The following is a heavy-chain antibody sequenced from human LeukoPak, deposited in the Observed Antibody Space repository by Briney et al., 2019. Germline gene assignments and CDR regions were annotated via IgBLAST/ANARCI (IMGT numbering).Heavy chain of an antibody. CDR3: AREGDYDFWNTYSPRFDY. Sequence: PSETLSLTCTVSGGSISSYYWSWIRQPAGKGLEWIGRIYTSGSTNYNPSLKSRVTMSVDTSKNHFSLKLSSVTAADTAVYYCAREGDYDFWNTYSPRFDYWGQGTLVTVSS. CDR2: IYTSGST. CDR1: GGSISSYY. D-gene: IGHD3-3*01. J-gene: IGHJ4*02. V-gene: IGHV4-4*07.